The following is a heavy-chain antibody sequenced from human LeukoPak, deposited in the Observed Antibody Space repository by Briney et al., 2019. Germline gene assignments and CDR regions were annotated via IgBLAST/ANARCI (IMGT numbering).Heavy chain of an antibody. CDR2: INWNGGST. J-gene: IGHJ3*02. CDR3: ARVIAIFGVVIDDAFDI. Sequence: RPGGSLRLSCAASGFTFNKHGMHWVRQAPGKGLEWVSGINWNGGSTGYADSVKGRFTISRDNAKNSLYLQMNSLRAEDTALYYCARVIAIFGVVIDDAFDIWGQGTMVTVSS. CDR1: GFTFNKHG. D-gene: IGHD3-3*01. V-gene: IGHV3-20*04.